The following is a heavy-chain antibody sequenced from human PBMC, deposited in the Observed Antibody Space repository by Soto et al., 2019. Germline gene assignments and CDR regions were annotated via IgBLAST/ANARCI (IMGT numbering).Heavy chain of an antibody. CDR2: INQGGSDK. CDR3: ARGHYGMDV. CDR1: GFTISSHW. V-gene: IGHV3-7*01. J-gene: IGHJ6*02. Sequence: EEQLVESGGGLVQPGESLRLSCAASGFTISSHWLTWIRQAPGKGLEWVANINQGGSDKYYMESVKGRFTISRDNAKNSLCLQMNSLRAEDTGVYYCARGHYGMDVWGQGTTVTVSS.